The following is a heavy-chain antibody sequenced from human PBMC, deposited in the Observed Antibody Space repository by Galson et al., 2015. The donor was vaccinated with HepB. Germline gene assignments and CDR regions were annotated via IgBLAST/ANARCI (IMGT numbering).Heavy chain of an antibody. V-gene: IGHV3-23*01. J-gene: IGHJ4*02. CDR3: AKDGGGDYCSSTSCYTEPFDY. CDR1: GFTFSSYA. Sequence: SLRLSCAASGFTFSSYAMSWVRQAPGKGLEWVSAISGSGGSTYYADSVKGRFTISRDNSKNTLYLQMNSLRAEDTAVYYCAKDGGGDYCSSTSCYTEPFDYWGQGTLVTVSS. D-gene: IGHD2-2*02. CDR2: ISGSGGST.